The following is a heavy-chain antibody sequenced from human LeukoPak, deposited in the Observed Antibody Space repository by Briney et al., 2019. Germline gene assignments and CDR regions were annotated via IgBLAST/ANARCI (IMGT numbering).Heavy chain of an antibody. D-gene: IGHD2-15*01. CDR2: ISGSGVTM. Sequence: GGSLRLSCAASGFTFSSYEMNWVRQAPGRGLEWVSYISGSGVTMYYADSVKGRFTISRDDAKNSLYLQMNSLRDEDTAVYYCARTDCSGGSCYVHYYYGMDVWGQGTTVTVSS. CDR3: ARTDCSGGSCYVHYYYGMDV. CDR1: GFTFSSYE. J-gene: IGHJ6*02. V-gene: IGHV3-48*03.